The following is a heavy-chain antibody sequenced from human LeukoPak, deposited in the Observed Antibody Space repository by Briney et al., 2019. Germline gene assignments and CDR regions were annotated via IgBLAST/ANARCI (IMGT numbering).Heavy chain of an antibody. CDR3: ARLPPAEKSSSWLNPPDY. Sequence: KASETLSLTCTVSGGSISSGTYFWGWIRQPPGKGLEWIGTIYYSGSTYYNPSLKSRVTISVDTSKDQFSLKVSSVTAADTAVYYCARLPPAEKSSSWLNPPDYWGQGTLVTVSS. D-gene: IGHD6-13*01. CDR1: GGSISSGTYF. J-gene: IGHJ4*02. V-gene: IGHV4-39*01. CDR2: IYYSGST.